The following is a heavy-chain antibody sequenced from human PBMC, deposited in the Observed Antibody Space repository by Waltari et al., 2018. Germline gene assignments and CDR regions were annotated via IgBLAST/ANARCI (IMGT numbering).Heavy chain of an antibody. J-gene: IGHJ5*02. V-gene: IGHV4-39*07. D-gene: IGHD3-10*01. CDR3: ARRRVGRATDP. CDR2: IYYSGST. CDR1: GGSISSSSYY. Sequence: QLQLQESGPGLVKPSETLSLTCTVSGGSISSSSYYWGWIRQPPGKGLEWIGSIYYSGSTYYNPSLKSRVTISVDTSKNQFSLKLSSVTAADTAVYYCARRRVGRATDPWGQGTLVTVSS.